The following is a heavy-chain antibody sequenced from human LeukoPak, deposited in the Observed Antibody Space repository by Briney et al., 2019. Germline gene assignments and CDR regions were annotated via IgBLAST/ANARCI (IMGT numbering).Heavy chain of an antibody. Sequence: GGSLSLSCAASGFTFSSYAMPWVRQAPGKGLEWVAVISYDGSNKYYADSVKGRFTISRDNSKNTLYLQMNSLRAEDTAVYYCASPPAQKNCGGDCHRFDYWGQGTLVPVSS. V-gene: IGHV3-30*04. CDR2: ISYDGSNK. D-gene: IGHD2-21*02. CDR3: ASPPAQKNCGGDCHRFDY. J-gene: IGHJ4*02. CDR1: GFTFSSYA.